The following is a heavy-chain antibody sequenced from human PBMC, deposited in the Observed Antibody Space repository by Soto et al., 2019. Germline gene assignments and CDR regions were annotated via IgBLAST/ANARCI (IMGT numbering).Heavy chain of an antibody. J-gene: IGHJ4*02. CDR2: IYYSGST. D-gene: IGHD3-3*01. CDR3: ARYRSGSVHYFDY. V-gene: IGHV4-59*01. CDR1: GGSISSYY. Sequence: SETLSLTCTVSGGSISSYYWSWIRQPPGKGLEWIGYIYYSGSTNYNPSLKSRVTISVDTSKNQFSLKLSSVTAADTAVYYCARYRSGSVHYFDYWGQGTLVTVSS.